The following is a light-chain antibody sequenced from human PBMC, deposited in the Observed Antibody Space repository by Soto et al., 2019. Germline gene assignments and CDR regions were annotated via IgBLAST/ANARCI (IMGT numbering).Light chain of an antibody. CDR3: QQYNTYPIT. J-gene: IGKJ5*01. V-gene: IGKV1D-16*01. Sequence: SQMPQSPSSLSASVGDRVTITCRASQSISTWLAWYQQKPGKAPKSLIYATSNLQSGVPSRFSGSGFGTEFTLTISSLQPEDFATYYCQQYNTYPITFGQGTRLEIK. CDR1: QSISTW. CDR2: ATS.